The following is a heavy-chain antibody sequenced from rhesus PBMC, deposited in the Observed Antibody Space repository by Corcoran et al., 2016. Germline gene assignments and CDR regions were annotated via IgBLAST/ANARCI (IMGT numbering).Heavy chain of an antibody. D-gene: IGHD3-34*01. CDR1: GASIISNS. Sequence: QVQLQESGPGLVKPLETLSLTCAVSGASIISNSSTWIRQPPGKGLEWLGFYYGSGRRTRYNPYLKSRVTLTVDTSKSQFSLKRTFVTAADTAVYYCARGGNYFDYWGQGVLVTVSS. CDR3: ARGGNYFDY. CDR2: YYGSGRRT. J-gene: IGHJ4*01. V-gene: IGHV4S11*01.